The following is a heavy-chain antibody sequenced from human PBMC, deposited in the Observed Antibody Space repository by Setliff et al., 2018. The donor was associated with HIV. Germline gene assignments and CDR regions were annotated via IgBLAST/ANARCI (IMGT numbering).Heavy chain of an antibody. J-gene: IGHJ4*01. CDR1: GRSFTGYW. D-gene: IGHD3-3*01. Sequence: PSETLSLTCAVYGRSFTGYWWSWIRQVPGKGLEWIGEGNHGGKTNYHPSRRGRSTVSVDTSKSQVSLMMASVTAADTAVYYCARGLERSDNFWNYDYWGHGSRVTVSS. CDR3: ARGLERSDNFWNYDY. V-gene: IGHV4-34*01. CDR2: GNHGGKT.